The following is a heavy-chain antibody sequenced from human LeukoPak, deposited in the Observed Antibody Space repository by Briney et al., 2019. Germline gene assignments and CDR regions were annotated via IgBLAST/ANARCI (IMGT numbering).Heavy chain of an antibody. V-gene: IGHV3-23*01. D-gene: IGHD1-26*01. CDR2: IRASDGST. J-gene: IGHJ4*02. CDR3: TRGSNSGSFRPDF. Sequence: GGSVRLSCAASGFTFVSHAMSWVRQAPGKGLEWVSGIRASDGSTYYADSVKGRYTSSRGNSKNTLYLQMNSLRAEDTAVYYCTRGSNSGSFRPDFWGQGTLVTVSS. CDR1: GFTFVSHA.